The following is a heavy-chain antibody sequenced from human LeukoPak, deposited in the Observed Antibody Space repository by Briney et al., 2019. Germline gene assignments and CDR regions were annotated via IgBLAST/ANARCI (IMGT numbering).Heavy chain of an antibody. D-gene: IGHD5-12*01. CDR3: AKGLFSAYDKYLDS. J-gene: IGHJ4*02. CDR1: GFAFESFT. CDR2: ISATSSDI. V-gene: IGHV3-21*04. Sequence: GGSLRLSCAGSGFAFESFTMTWVRQAPGKGLEWVSLISATSSDINYAESVRGRFTISRDDAKNSLFLQMDSLRVEDTAIYYCAKGLFSAYDKYLDSWGQGTLVTVSS.